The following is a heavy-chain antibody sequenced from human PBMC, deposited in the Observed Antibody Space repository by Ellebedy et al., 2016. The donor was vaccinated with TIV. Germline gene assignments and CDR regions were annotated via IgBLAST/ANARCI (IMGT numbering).Heavy chain of an antibody. D-gene: IGHD4-23*01. CDR2: IYYSGST. Sequence: GSLRLSCTVSGGSISSGGYYWGWIRQPPGKGLEWIGTIYYSGSTYYNSSLKSRVTVSTDTSKNQFSLRLTSVTAADTAVYFCARVETAVVTVDHYYYYYMDVWGKGTTVTVSS. J-gene: IGHJ6*03. CDR1: GGSISSGGYY. V-gene: IGHV4-39*07. CDR3: ARVETAVVTVDHYYYYYMDV.